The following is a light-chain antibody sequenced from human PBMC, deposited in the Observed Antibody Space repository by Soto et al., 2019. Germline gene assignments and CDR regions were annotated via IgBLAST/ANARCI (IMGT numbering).Light chain of an antibody. Sequence: ERVITESPLTLSVSPGEGATLSCRASQSVSSNLAWYEQKPGQAPRLLIHGATTRATGIPARFSGSGSGTDFSLTISRLEPEDFAVYYCHQYDNAPQTYGQGTKVDIK. J-gene: IGKJ2*01. CDR1: QSVSSN. CDR3: HQYDNAPQT. V-gene: IGKV3-15*01. CDR2: GAT.